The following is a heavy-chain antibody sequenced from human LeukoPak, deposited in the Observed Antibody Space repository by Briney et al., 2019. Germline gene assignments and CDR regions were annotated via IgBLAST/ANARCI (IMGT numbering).Heavy chain of an antibody. V-gene: IGHV1-18*01. CDR3: ARDGPDSYDSSGSHY. J-gene: IGHJ4*02. Sequence: GASVKVSCKASGGTFSSYAISWVRQAPGQGLEWMGWISAYNGNTNYAQKLQGRVTMTTDTSTNTAYMELRSLRSDDTAVYYCARDGPDSYDSSGSHYWGQGTLVTVSS. CDR2: ISAYNGNT. CDR1: GGTFSSYA. D-gene: IGHD3-22*01.